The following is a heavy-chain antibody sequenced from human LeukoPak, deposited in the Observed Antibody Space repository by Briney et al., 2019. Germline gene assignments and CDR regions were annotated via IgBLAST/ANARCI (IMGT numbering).Heavy chain of an antibody. CDR2: IYYSGST. Sequence: SETLSLTCTVSGGSISSGGYYWSWIRQHPGKGLEWIGYIYYSGSTYYNPSLKSRVTISVDTSKNQFSLKPSSVTAADTAVYYCARRDGYQGPFDPWGQGTLVTVSS. J-gene: IGHJ5*02. CDR1: GGSISSGGYY. V-gene: IGHV4-31*03. D-gene: IGHD5-24*01. CDR3: ARRDGYQGPFDP.